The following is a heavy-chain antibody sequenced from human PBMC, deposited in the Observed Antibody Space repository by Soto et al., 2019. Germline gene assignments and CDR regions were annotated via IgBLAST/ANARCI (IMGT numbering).Heavy chain of an antibody. CDR1: GGTFSSYA. Sequence: GASVKVSCKASGGTFSSYAISWVRQAPGQGLEWMGGIIPIFGTANYAQKFQGRVTITADESTSTAYMELSSLRSEDTAVYYCAVPKWELPNYYYGMDVWGQGTTVTVS. V-gene: IGHV1-69*13. J-gene: IGHJ6*02. CDR2: IIPIFGTA. CDR3: AVPKWELPNYYYGMDV. D-gene: IGHD1-26*01.